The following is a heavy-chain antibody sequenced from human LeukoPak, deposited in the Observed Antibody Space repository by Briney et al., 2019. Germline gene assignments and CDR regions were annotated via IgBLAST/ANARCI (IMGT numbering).Heavy chain of an antibody. CDR1: GFAVSSNY. Sequence: GGSLRLSCAASGFAVSSNYMSWVRQATGKGLEWVSAIGTAGDTYYPGSVKGRFTISRENAKNSLYLQMNSLKTEDTAVYYCTRDGSIAAAPGYWFDPWGQGTLVTVSS. CDR2: IGTAGDT. V-gene: IGHV3-13*01. J-gene: IGHJ5*02. D-gene: IGHD6-13*01. CDR3: TRDGSIAAAPGYWFDP.